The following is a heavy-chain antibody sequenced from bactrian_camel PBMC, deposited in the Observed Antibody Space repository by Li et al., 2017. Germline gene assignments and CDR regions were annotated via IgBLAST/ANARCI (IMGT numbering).Heavy chain of an antibody. D-gene: IGHD1*01. CDR2: IYTQDGRT. V-gene: IGHV3S1*01. J-gene: IGHJ4*01. CDR1: GYIYSGNC. CDR3: AARADSITECSARVIFRF. Sequence: VQLVESGGGSMQAGGSLRLSCAASGYIYSGNCMAWFRQAPGKEREGVASIYTQDGRTAYTNSVKGRFTISRDKAKKTLYLQMNSLKPEDTAMYYCAARADSITECSARVIFRFRGQGTQVTVS.